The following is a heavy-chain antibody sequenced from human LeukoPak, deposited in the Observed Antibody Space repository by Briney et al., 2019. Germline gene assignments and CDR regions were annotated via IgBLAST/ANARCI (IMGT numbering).Heavy chain of an antibody. CDR1: GFTVSSNY. D-gene: IGHD2-15*01. CDR3: ARSRVVVGFDAFDI. V-gene: IGHV3-53*01. CDR2: IYSGGST. Sequence: GGSLRLSCAASGFTVSSNYMSWVRQAPGKGLEWVSVIYSGGSTYYADSVKGRFTISRDNSENTLYLQMNSLRAEDTAVYYCARSRVVVGFDAFDIWGQGTMVTVSS. J-gene: IGHJ3*02.